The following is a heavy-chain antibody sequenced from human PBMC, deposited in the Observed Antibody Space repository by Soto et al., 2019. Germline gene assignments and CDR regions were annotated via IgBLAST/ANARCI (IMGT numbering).Heavy chain of an antibody. CDR1: GYTFFSYG. CDR3: ARLVGPTSSENGFDP. CDR2: VSGYNGHT. D-gene: IGHD1-26*01. J-gene: IGHJ5*02. Sequence: QVELMQSGSEVKKPGASVKVSCKTSGYTFFSYGITWVRQAPGQGLEWMGWVSGYNGHTNYAEKFQDRVSMTRDSSTTTVYMELRGLRSDDTAVYYCARLVGPTSSENGFDPWGQGTLVTVSS. V-gene: IGHV1-18*01.